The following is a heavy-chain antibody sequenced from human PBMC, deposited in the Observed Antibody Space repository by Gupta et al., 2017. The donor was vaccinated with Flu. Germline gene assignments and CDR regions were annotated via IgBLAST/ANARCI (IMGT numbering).Heavy chain of an antibody. CDR3: TTDWVVVVVAATNFDY. D-gene: IGHD2-15*01. Sequence: EVQLVESGGGLVKPGGSLRLSCAASRFTFSNAWMSWVRQAPGKGLEWVGRIKSKTDGGTTDYAAPVKGRFTISRDDSKNTLYLQMNSLKTEDTAVYYCTTDWVVVVVAATNFDYWGQGTLVTVSS. CDR1: RFTFSNAW. J-gene: IGHJ4*02. CDR2: IKSKTDGGTT. V-gene: IGHV3-15*01.